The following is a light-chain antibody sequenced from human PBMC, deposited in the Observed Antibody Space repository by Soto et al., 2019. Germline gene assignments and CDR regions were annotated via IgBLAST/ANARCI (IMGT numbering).Light chain of an antibody. Sequence: DIQMTQSPSSLSASVGDRVTITCRARQSISSYLNWYQQKPGKDPKLLIYAASSLQSGVPSRFSGSGSETDFTLTISSLQPEDFATYYCQQSYSTLLFTFGPGPKVDI. CDR2: AAS. CDR3: QQSYSTLLFT. CDR1: QSISSY. V-gene: IGKV1-39*01. J-gene: IGKJ3*01.